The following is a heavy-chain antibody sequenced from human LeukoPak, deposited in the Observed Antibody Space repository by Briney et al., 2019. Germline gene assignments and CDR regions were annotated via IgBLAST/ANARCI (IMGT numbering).Heavy chain of an antibody. D-gene: IGHD4-11*01. CDR2: INHSGST. Sequence: SETLSLTCAVYGGSFSGYYWSWIRQPPGKGLEWIGEINHSGSTNYNPSLKSRVTISVDTSKNQFSLKLSSVTAADTAVYYCARVISATVKQRCYYMDVWGKGTTVTVSS. CDR1: GGSFSGYY. V-gene: IGHV4-34*01. J-gene: IGHJ6*03. CDR3: ARVISATVKQRCYYMDV.